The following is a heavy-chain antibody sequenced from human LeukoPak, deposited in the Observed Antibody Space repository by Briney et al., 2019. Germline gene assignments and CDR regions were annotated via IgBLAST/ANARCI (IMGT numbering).Heavy chain of an antibody. CDR3: ARDLLSSTLFDRIAVAGNY. J-gene: IGHJ4*02. CDR1: GFTFSSYA. V-gene: IGHV3-30*04. D-gene: IGHD6-19*01. CDR2: VSYDGSNK. Sequence: GGSLRLSCAASGFTFSSYAMLWVRQAPGKGLEWVAVVSYDGSNKYYADSVKGRFTISRDNSKNTLYLQMNSLRAEGTAVYYCARDLLSSTLFDRIAVAGNYWGQGTLVTVSS.